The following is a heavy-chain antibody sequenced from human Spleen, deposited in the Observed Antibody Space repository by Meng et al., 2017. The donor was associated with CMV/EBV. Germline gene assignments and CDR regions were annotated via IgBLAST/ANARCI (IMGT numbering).Heavy chain of an antibody. CDR2: INPSSGGT. J-gene: IGHJ4*02. D-gene: IGHD2-2*01. CDR1: GYTVSAYH. V-gene: IGHV1-2*02. CDR3: ASGCSSASCFGYFDY. Sequence: SGYTVSAYHMNWVRQAPGQGLEWMGWINPSSGGTNYARKFQGRVTMTRDTSINTAYMELSRLTSDDTAVYYCASGCSSASCFGYFDYWGQGTLVTVSS.